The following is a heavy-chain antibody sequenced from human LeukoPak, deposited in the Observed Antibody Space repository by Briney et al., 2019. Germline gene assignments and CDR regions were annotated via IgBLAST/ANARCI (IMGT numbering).Heavy chain of an antibody. CDR1: GFTFSSYD. D-gene: IGHD6-13*01. CDR2: IGTAGDT. Sequence: PGGSLRLSCAASGFTFSSYDMYWVRQVTGKGLEWVSAIGTAGDTYYPDSVKGRFTISRENAKNSLYLQMNSLRAEDTAVYYCARASIAAAGYYFDYWGQGTLVTVSS. CDR3: ARASIAAAGYYFDY. V-gene: IGHV3-13*01. J-gene: IGHJ4*02.